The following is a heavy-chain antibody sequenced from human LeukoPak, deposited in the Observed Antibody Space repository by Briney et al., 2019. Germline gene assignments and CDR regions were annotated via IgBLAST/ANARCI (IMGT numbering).Heavy chain of an antibody. V-gene: IGHV3-43*01. Sequence: PGGSLRLSCAASGFTFDDYTMHWVRQAPGKGLEWVSLITWDGSSTYYADSGKGRFTISRDNSKNSLYLQMNSLRAEDTALYYCVKGRYYYDTWSSAPWVQKNAEYFHHWGQGTLVTVSS. CDR1: GFTFDDYT. CDR3: VKGRYYYDTWSSAPWVQKNAEYFHH. D-gene: IGHD3-22*01. CDR2: ITWDGSST. J-gene: IGHJ1*01.